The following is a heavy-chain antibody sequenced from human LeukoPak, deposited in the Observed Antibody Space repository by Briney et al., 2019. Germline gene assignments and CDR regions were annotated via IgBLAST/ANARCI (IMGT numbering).Heavy chain of an antibody. V-gene: IGHV4-59*01. J-gene: IGHJ1*01. CDR3: ACGDSAGFQH. CDR2: IYYGGIT. D-gene: IGHD2-21*01. Sequence: SETLSLTCTLSGGSMISYYYGWIRQPPGKGLEWIVNIYYGGITNNNPALKSRLTISVDTSKNQFSLKLSSVTAADMAVYYCACGDSAGFQHWGQGALVVVSS. CDR1: GGSMISYY.